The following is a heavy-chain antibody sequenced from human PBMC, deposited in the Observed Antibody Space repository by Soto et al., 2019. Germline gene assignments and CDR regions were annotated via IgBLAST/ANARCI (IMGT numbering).Heavy chain of an antibody. J-gene: IGHJ4*02. Sequence: QARLVESGGGVVQPGRSLRLSCVASGFTFSSYGMQWVRQAPGKGLDWVAFISYGGSNQYYADSVKGRFTISRDDSKTMLYLQMNSLRPEDTAVYYCAKLMYSFDSSGFSVDYWGQGNLATVSS. CDR2: ISYGGSNQ. CDR1: GFTFSSYG. D-gene: IGHD3-22*01. CDR3: AKLMYSFDSSGFSVDY. V-gene: IGHV3-30*18.